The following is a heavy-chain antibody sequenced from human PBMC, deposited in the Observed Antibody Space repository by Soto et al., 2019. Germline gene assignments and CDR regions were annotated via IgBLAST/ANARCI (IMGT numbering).Heavy chain of an antibody. V-gene: IGHV3-23*01. CDR1: GFTFSSYA. CDR3: AKAQYYYDSSGYYPTDY. Sequence: GGSLRLSCAASGFTFSSYAMSWVRQAPGKGLEWVSAISGSGGSTYYADSVKGRFTISRDNSKNTLYLQMNSLRAEDTAVYYCAKAQYYYDSSGYYPTDYWGQGTLVTVSS. CDR2: ISGSGGST. J-gene: IGHJ4*02. D-gene: IGHD3-22*01.